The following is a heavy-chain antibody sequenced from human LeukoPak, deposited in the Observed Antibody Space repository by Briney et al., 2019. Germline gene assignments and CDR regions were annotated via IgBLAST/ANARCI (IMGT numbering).Heavy chain of an antibody. CDR3: ARGGMSGSYSHFDY. Sequence: SVKVSCKASGGTFSSYAISWVRQAPGQGLEWMGGIIPIFGTANYAQKFQGRVTITADESTSTAYMELSSLRSEDTAVYYCARGGMSGSYSHFDYWGQGTLVTVSS. J-gene: IGHJ4*02. CDR2: IIPIFGTA. V-gene: IGHV1-69*01. CDR1: GGTFSSYA. D-gene: IGHD1-26*01.